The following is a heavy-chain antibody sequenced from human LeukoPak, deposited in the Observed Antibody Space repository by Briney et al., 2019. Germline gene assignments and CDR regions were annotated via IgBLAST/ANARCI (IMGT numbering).Heavy chain of an antibody. Sequence: ASVKVSCKASGYTLDRFGISWVRQAPGLGLEWLGWINPYNGKTIFGEKFQGRATMTTDTSTSTVYMELTSLRSDDTAVYFCARDTPQHLKRFDYWGQGTLVTVSS. J-gene: IGHJ4*02. CDR1: GYTLDRFG. CDR2: INPYNGKT. V-gene: IGHV1-18*01. D-gene: IGHD6-13*01. CDR3: ARDTPQHLKRFDY.